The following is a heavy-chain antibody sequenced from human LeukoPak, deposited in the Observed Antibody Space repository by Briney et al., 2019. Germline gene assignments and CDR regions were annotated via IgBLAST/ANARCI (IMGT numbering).Heavy chain of an antibody. J-gene: IGHJ4*02. CDR1: AYTFTGYY. Sequence: ASVKVSCKASAYTFTGYYMHWVRQAPGQGLEWMGWINPNSGVTNYAQKFQGRVTMTRDTSISTAYMELSRLRSDDTAVYYCARVRDCSGGSCYHYFDYWGQGTLVTVSS. CDR2: INPNSGVT. D-gene: IGHD2-15*01. CDR3: ARVRDCSGGSCYHYFDY. V-gene: IGHV1-2*02.